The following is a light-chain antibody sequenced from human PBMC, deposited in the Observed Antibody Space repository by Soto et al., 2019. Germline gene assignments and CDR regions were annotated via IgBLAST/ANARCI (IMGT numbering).Light chain of an antibody. V-gene: IGKV3-20*01. CDR3: QQYDKWPQT. Sequence: IVLTQSPCTLALSPEERAPLSCSASQSVSSTYIAWYQQKFGQAPRLLIYGASSRATGIPARFSGSGSGTDFTLTISSLQSEDFAVYYCQQYDKWPQTFGQGPKVDI. CDR1: QSVSSTY. CDR2: GAS. J-gene: IGKJ1*01.